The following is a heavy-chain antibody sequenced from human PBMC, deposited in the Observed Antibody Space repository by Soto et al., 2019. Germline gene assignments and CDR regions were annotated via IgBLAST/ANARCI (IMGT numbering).Heavy chain of an antibody. CDR2: IYPGDSDT. D-gene: IGHD6-13*01. CDR3: ARTLLDGSSYQSGYFDY. CDR1: GYSFTSYW. J-gene: IGHJ4*02. V-gene: IGHV5-51*01. Sequence: LGESLKISCKGSGYSFTSYWIGWVRQMPGKGLEWMGIIYPGDSDTRYSPSFQGQVTISADKSISTAYLQWSSLKASDTAMYYCARTLLDGSSYQSGYFDYWGQGTLVTVSS.